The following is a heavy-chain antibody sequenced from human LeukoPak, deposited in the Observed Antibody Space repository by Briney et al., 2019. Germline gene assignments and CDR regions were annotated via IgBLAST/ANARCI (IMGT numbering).Heavy chain of an antibody. Sequence: PGGSLRLSCAASGFTFSTYSMNWVRQVPGMGLEWVSYISSSSSTIFYADSVKGRFTISRDNAKNSLYLQMNSLRDEDTAVYYCARMHYSDYWGQGTLVTVSS. CDR1: GFTFSTYS. CDR3: ARMHYSDY. V-gene: IGHV3-48*02. J-gene: IGHJ4*02. CDR2: ISSSSSTI.